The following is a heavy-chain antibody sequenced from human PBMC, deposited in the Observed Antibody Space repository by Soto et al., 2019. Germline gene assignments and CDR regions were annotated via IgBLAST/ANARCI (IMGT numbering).Heavy chain of an antibody. CDR2: IIPISGTA. CDR1: GGTFSSYA. Sequence: QVQLVQAGAEVTNPGASVTVSCKAGGGTFSSYASSGLRQAPGQGLEWMGGIIPISGTANYAQKFQGRVTITADESTSTAYMELSSLRSEDTAVYYCARSQGSSTSLEIYYYYYYGMDVWGQGTTVTVSS. CDR3: ARSQGSSTSLEIYYYYYYGMDV. J-gene: IGHJ6*02. V-gene: IGHV1-69*01. D-gene: IGHD2-2*01.